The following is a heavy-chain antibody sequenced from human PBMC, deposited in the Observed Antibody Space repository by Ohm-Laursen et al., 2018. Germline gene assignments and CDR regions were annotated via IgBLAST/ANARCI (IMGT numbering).Heavy chain of an antibody. CDR3: AKDGEGSYYY. D-gene: IGHD1-26*01. Sequence: SLRLSCSASGFTFSSYGMHWVRQAPGKGLEWVAVISYDGSNKYYADSVKGRFTISRDNSKNTLYLQMNSLRAEDTAVYYCAKDGEGSYYYWGQGTLVTVSS. J-gene: IGHJ4*02. V-gene: IGHV3-30*18. CDR1: GFTFSSYG. CDR2: ISYDGSNK.